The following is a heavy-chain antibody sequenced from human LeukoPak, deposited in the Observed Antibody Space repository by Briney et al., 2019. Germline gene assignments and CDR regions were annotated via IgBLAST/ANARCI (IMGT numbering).Heavy chain of an antibody. D-gene: IGHD2-2*01. Sequence: PSETLSLTCTVSGVSISSYYWSWIRQPAEKGLEWIGRIYTSGSTNYNPSLKSRVTMSVDTSKNQFSLKLSSVTAADTAVYYCANLPCSSTSCSDYWGQGTLVTVSS. CDR2: IYTSGST. CDR3: ANLPCSSTSCSDY. CDR1: GVSISSYY. V-gene: IGHV4-4*07. J-gene: IGHJ4*02.